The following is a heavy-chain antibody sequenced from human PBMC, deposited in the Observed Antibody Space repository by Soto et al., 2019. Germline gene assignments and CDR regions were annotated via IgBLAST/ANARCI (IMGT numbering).Heavy chain of an antibody. Sequence: ASVKVSCKASGYTFTTYGISWVRQAPGHGLEWMGWISGYNGRTNYAQNLRGRLTMTTDTSTSTAYMELRSLRSDDTAVYYCARDFYSYGSGSYFDDVFDIWGQGTMVTVSS. D-gene: IGHD3-10*01. CDR3: ARDFYSYGSGSYFDDVFDI. V-gene: IGHV1-18*01. CDR2: ISGYNGRT. J-gene: IGHJ3*02. CDR1: GYTFTTYG.